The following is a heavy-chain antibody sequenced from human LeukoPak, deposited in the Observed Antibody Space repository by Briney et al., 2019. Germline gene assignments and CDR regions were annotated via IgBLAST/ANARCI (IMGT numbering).Heavy chain of an antibody. D-gene: IGHD6-6*01. Sequence: SETLSLTCTVSGGSINNDYWSWLRQPPGKGLEWIGYIYYSGGTSYNPSLKGRVTISVDTSKNQFSLNLYAVTAADTAVYYCARAHSSSSSAWGQGTLDAVSS. CDR2: IYYSGGT. J-gene: IGHJ5*02. V-gene: IGHV4-59*01. CDR3: ARAHSSSSSA. CDR1: GGSINNDY.